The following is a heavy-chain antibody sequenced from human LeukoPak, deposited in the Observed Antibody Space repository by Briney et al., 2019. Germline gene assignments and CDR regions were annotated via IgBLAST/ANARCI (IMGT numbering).Heavy chain of an antibody. Sequence: GGSLRLSCAASGFTISGYWMHWVRQSREKGLVWVSRISGDGSITAYADSVKGRFTISRDNAKNTLYLQMNSLRAEDTAVYYCARGRAGSYYNHNDYWGQGTLVTVSS. CDR1: GFTISGYW. CDR2: ISGDGSIT. J-gene: IGHJ4*01. V-gene: IGHV3-74*01. CDR3: ARGRAGSYYNHNDY. D-gene: IGHD3-10*01.